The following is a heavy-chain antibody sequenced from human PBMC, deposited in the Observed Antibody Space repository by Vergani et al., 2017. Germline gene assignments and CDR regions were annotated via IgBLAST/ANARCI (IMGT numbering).Heavy chain of an antibody. Sequence: QVQLVQSGSEVKKPGASVKVSCSASGYTFPNSSLNCFLQAPGQGLECMGWINSNSGNPTYAQCFKGRFVFSLDSSVSTSYLQINSLQPEDTAVYYCVRTRSGSCTCGSCYSGWFDPWGQGTLVTVSS. CDR3: VRTRSGSCTCGSCYSGWFDP. J-gene: IGHJ5*02. D-gene: IGHD2-15*01. V-gene: IGHV7-4-1*02. CDR2: INSNSGNP. CDR1: GYTFPNSS.